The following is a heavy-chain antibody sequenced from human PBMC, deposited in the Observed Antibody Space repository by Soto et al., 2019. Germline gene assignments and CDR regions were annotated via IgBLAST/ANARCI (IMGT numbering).Heavy chain of an antibody. Sequence: ASVKVSCKVSGYTLTELSMHWVRQAPGKGLEWMGGFDPEDGETIYAQKFQGRVTMTEDTSTDTAYMELSSLRSEDTAVYYCATGRFNYYGSGSPIQFDYWGQGNLVTVSS. CDR2: FDPEDGET. V-gene: IGHV1-24*01. D-gene: IGHD3-10*01. CDR1: GYTLTELS. J-gene: IGHJ4*02. CDR3: ATGRFNYYGSGSPIQFDY.